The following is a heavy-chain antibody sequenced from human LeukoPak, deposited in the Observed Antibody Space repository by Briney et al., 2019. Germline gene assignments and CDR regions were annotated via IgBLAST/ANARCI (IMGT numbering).Heavy chain of an antibody. J-gene: IGHJ6*02. Sequence: SETLSLTCTVSGGSISSGDYYWSWIRQPPGKGLEWIGYIYYSGSTYYNPSLKSRVIISVDTSKNQFSLNLSSVTAADTAVYYCARAYYYYGMDVWGQGTTVTVSS. CDR2: IYYSGST. CDR3: ARAYYYYGMDV. CDR1: GGSISSGDYY. V-gene: IGHV4-30-4*01.